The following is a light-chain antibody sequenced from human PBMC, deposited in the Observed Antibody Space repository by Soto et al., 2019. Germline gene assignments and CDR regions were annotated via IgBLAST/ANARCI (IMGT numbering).Light chain of an antibody. Sequence: EIVLTQSPGTLSLSPGERATLSCRASKSVSSSYLAWYQQKPGQAPRLLIYGASSRATGIPDRFSGSGSGTDFTLTICRLEPEDFAVYYCQQYGSSLYTFGQGTKLEIK. J-gene: IGKJ2*01. CDR1: KSVSSSY. V-gene: IGKV3-20*01. CDR3: QQYGSSLYT. CDR2: GAS.